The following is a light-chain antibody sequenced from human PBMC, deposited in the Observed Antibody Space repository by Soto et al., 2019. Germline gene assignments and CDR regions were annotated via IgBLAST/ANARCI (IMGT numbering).Light chain of an antibody. V-gene: IGLV2-14*01. CDR1: SSDVGDYNF. J-gene: IGLJ1*01. Sequence: QSVLTQPASVSGSPGQSITISCTGTSSDVGDYNFVSWYQQHPGKAPKLMIYDVSNRPSGVSNRFYGSKSGNTASLTISGLQAEDEADYYCSSYTSSSTLVFGTGTKVTVL. CDR2: DVS. CDR3: SSYTSSSTLV.